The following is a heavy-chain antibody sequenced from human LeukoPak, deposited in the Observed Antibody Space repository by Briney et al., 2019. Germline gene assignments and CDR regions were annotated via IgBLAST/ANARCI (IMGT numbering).Heavy chain of an antibody. J-gene: IGHJ5*02. CDR1: DDSISDYY. Sequence: SETLSLTCTVSDDSISDYYRGWIRQPPGKGLEWIGYFHNSGTSTYNPSLKSRVTMSVDTSKNQFSLKLSSMTAADTAVYYCARVAPYCGGDCYPPSNWFDPWGQGTLVTVSS. V-gene: IGHV4-59*12. CDR3: ARVAPYCGGDCYPPSNWFDP. D-gene: IGHD2-21*02. CDR2: FHNSGTS.